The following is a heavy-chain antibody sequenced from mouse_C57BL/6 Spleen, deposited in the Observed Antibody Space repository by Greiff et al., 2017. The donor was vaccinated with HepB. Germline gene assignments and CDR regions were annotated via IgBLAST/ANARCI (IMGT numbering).Heavy chain of an antibody. CDR2: IWNGGGT. J-gene: IGHJ4*01. V-gene: IGHV2-9-1*01. CDR1: GFSLTSYA. CDR3: ARNYYGSSRYYYAMDY. Sequence: VQLVESGPGLVAPSQSLSITCTVSGFSLTSYAISWVRQPPGKGLEWLGVIWNGGGTNYISALKSRLSISKDNSKSQVFLKMNSLQTDDTARYYCARNYYGSSRYYYAMDYWGQGTSVTVSS. D-gene: IGHD1-1*01.